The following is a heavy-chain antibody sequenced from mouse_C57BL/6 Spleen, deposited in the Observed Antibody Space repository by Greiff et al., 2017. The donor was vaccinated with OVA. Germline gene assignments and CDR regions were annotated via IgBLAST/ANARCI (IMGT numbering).Heavy chain of an antibody. Sequence: MLVESGGGLVQPGGSLSLSCAASGFTFPDYYMSWVRQPPGKALEWLGFIRNKANGYTTEYSASVKGRFTISRDNSQSILYLQMNALRAEDSATYYGARRGVYLYFEVWGTGTTVTVAS. J-gene: IGHJ1*03. CDR3: ARRGVYLYFEV. CDR1: GFTFPDYY. D-gene: IGHD5-1-1*01. CDR2: IRNKANGYTT. V-gene: IGHV7-3*01.